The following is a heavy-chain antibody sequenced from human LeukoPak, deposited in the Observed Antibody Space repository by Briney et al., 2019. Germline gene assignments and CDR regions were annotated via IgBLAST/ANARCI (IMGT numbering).Heavy chain of an antibody. CDR1: GFTFSSYA. V-gene: IGHV3-30*14. D-gene: IGHD3-10*01. CDR3: ARAPAYYYGSGSFYYMDV. Sequence: GGSLRLSCAASGFTFSSYAMHWVRQAPGKGLEWVAVISYDGSNKYYADSVKGRFTISRDNSNNTLYLQMNSLRAEDTAVYYCARAPAYYYGSGSFYYMDVWGKGTTVTISS. CDR2: ISYDGSNK. J-gene: IGHJ6*03.